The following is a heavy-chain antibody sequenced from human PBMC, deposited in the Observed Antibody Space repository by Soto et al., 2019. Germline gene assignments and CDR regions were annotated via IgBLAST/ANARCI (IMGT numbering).Heavy chain of an antibody. V-gene: IGHV1-18*01. D-gene: IGHD2-2*01. CDR1: GYTFTSCG. CDR3: ARVVPAVPHRDYYYYYMDV. J-gene: IGHJ6*03. Sequence: GASVKVSCKASGYTFTSCGISWVRQAPGQGLEWMGWISAYNGNTNYAQKLQGRVTMTTDTSTSTAYMELRGLRSDDTAVYYCARVVPAVPHRDYYYYYMDVWGKGTTVTVSS. CDR2: ISAYNGNT.